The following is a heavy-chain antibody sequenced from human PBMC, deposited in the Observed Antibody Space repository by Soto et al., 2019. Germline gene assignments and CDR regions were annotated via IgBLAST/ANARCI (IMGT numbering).Heavy chain of an antibody. J-gene: IGHJ4*02. CDR1: RGIFSNFG. CDR3: AREGSGYNF. Sequence: SSGKVCCKASRGIFSNFGISWVRQAPGQGLEWMGGIVPVFGRSNYAQRFRGRLTITADESTSTGYMELISLRSDDTAVYYCAREGSGYNFWGQGTQVTVSS. V-gene: IGHV1-69*13. CDR2: IVPVFGRS. D-gene: IGHD5-12*01.